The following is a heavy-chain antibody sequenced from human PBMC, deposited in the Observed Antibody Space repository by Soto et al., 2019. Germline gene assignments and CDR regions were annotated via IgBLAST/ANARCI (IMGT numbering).Heavy chain of an antibody. CDR1: GYSFTNYW. CDR3: ARRSTDRAQYYYAIDV. D-gene: IGHD2-2*01. V-gene: IGHV5-51*01. Sequence: GESLKITCKGSGYSFTNYWIAWVRQMPGKGLEWMGIIYPGDSDTRYSPSFQGQVTISADKSISTAYLQWSSLKASDIAMYYCARRSTDRAQYYYAIDVWGQGTTVTVSS. CDR2: IYPGDSDT. J-gene: IGHJ6*02.